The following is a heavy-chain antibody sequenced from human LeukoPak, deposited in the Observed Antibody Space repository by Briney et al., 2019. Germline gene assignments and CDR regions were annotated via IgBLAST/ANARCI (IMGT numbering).Heavy chain of an antibody. CDR2: IYTSGST. CDR1: GGSISSYY. Sequence: PSETLSLTCTVSGGSISSYYWSWIRQPAGKGLEWIGRIYTSGSTNYNPSLKSRVTMSVDTSKNQFSLKLSSVTAVDTAVYYCAHYYDSRGVGAFDIWGQGTMVTVSS. CDR3: AHYYDSRGVGAFDI. J-gene: IGHJ3*02. D-gene: IGHD3-22*01. V-gene: IGHV4-4*07.